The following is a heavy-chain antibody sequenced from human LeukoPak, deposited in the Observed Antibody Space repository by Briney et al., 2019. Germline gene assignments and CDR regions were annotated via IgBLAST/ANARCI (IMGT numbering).Heavy chain of an antibody. Sequence: GGSLRLSCVASEFTFANHAMSWVRQAPGKGLEWISAISGAGGSTFHAGSVKGRFTISRDNSKNTLYLQMNSLRAEDTAIYYCARDIVVVPATRGGWFDPWGQGTLVTVSS. V-gene: IGHV3-23*01. CDR1: EFTFANHA. CDR2: ISGAGGST. CDR3: ARDIVVVPATRGGWFDP. J-gene: IGHJ5*02. D-gene: IGHD2-2*01.